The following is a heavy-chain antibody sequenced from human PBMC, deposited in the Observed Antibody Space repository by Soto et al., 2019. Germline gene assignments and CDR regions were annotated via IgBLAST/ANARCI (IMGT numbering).Heavy chain of an antibody. V-gene: IGHV4-34*01. J-gene: IGHJ6*02. CDR2: INHSGST. CDR3: ARVRRDYYYYYGMDV. CDR1: GGSFSGYY. Sequence: SETLSLTCAVYGGSFSGYYWSWIRQPPGKGLERIGEINHSGSTNYNPSLKSRVTISVDTSKNQFSRKLSSVTAADTAVYYCARVRRDYYYYYGMDVWGQGTTVTVS.